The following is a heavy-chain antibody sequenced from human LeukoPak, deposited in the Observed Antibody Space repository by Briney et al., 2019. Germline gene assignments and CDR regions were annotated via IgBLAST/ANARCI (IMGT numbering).Heavy chain of an antibody. D-gene: IGHD6-19*01. Sequence: GGSLRLSCAASGFTFSTYAIHWVRQAPGKGLEGVTLISYDGSNKYYADSVKGRFTISRDNSKNTLYLQMNSLRAEDTAVYYCAREISTSRGWDGDDAFDIWGQGTMVTVSS. CDR2: ISYDGSNK. CDR3: AREISTSRGWDGDDAFDI. CDR1: GFTFSTYA. V-gene: IGHV3-30-3*01. J-gene: IGHJ3*02.